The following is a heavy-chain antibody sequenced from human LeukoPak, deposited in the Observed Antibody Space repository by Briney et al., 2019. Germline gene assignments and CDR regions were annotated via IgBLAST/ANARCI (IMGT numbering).Heavy chain of an antibody. CDR3: AKDWAAYSRSWYRNYYYKGV. CDR2: ISYDGSNK. J-gene: IGHJ6*03. V-gene: IGHV3-33*03. Sequence: GGSLRLSCAASGFTFSSYGMHWVRQAPGKGLEWVAVISYDGSNKYYADSVKGPFTISRNNSKNTLSLQMNSLRAEDTSLYYCAKDWAAYSRSWYRNYYYKGVWGKRTTVTIPS. D-gene: IGHD6-13*01. CDR1: GFTFSSYG.